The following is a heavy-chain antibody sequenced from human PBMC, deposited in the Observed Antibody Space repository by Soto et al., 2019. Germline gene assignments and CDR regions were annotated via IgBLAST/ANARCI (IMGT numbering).Heavy chain of an antibody. J-gene: IGHJ4*02. V-gene: IGHV3-7*01. Sequence: PGGSLRLSCAASGFTFSSYYMSWVRQAHGKGLEWVANVNGDGSEKYYVDSVKGRLTVSRDNAKNSLYLQMTSLRAEDTGVYYCAKPGGAGSDYWGQGTMVTVSS. CDR1: GFTFSSYY. D-gene: IGHD1-26*01. CDR3: AKPGGAGSDY. CDR2: VNGDGSEK.